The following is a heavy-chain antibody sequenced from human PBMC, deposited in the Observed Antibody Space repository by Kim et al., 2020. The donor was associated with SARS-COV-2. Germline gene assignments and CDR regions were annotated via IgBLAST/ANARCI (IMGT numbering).Heavy chain of an antibody. Sequence: GGSLRLSCAASGFTFSSYAMSWVRQAPGKGLEWVSAISGSGGSTYYADSVKGRFTISRDNSKNTLYLQMNSLRAEDTAVYYCASYDYVWGSYRTNFDYWCQGTLVTVSS. J-gene: IGHJ4*02. CDR1: GFTFSSYA. CDR2: ISGSGGST. CDR3: ASYDYVWGSYRTNFDY. D-gene: IGHD3-16*02. V-gene: IGHV3-23*01.